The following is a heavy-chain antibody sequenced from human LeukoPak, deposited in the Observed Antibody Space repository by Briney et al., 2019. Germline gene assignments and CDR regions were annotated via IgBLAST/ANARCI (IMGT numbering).Heavy chain of an antibody. CDR1: GYTFTGYY. CDR2: INPNSGGT. Sequence: ASVKVSCKASGYTFTGYYMHWVRQAPGQGLEWMGWINPNSGGTNYAQKFQGRVTMTRDTSISTAYMELSRLRSDDTAVYYCARGSGRDDYYYYYMDVWGKGTTVTISS. D-gene: IGHD2-15*01. V-gene: IGHV1-2*02. J-gene: IGHJ6*03. CDR3: ARGSGRDDYYYYYMDV.